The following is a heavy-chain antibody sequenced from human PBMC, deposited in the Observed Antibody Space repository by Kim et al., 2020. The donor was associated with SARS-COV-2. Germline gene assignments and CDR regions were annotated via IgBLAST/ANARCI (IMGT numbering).Heavy chain of an antibody. D-gene: IGHD5-12*01. V-gene: IGHV4-31*02. Sequence: PSLKSRVTISVDTSKNQFSLKLSSVTAADTAVYYCARVEGGYDGAVYFDYWGQGTLVTVSS. CDR3: ARVEGGYDGAVYFDY. J-gene: IGHJ4*02.